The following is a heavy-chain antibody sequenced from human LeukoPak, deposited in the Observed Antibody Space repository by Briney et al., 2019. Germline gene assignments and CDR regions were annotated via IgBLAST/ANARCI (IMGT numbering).Heavy chain of an antibody. CDR1: GGTFSSYA. V-gene: IGHV1-69*04. Sequence: SVKVSCKASGGTFSSYAISWVRQAPGQGLEWMGRIIPILGIANYAQKFQGRVTITADKSTSTAYMELSSLRSEDTAVYYCARDGGGELGYDAFDIWGQGTMVTVSS. CDR2: IIPILGIA. J-gene: IGHJ3*02. D-gene: IGHD7-27*01. CDR3: ARDGGGELGYDAFDI.